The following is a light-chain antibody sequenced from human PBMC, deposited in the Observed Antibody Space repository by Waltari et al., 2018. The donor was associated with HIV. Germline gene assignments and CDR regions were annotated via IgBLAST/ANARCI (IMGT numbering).Light chain of an antibody. CDR2: WAS. CDR3: QQYYTTPPT. Sequence: DIVMTQSPDSLAESLGERAPTDCKSRQSLLSISNATNYLTWYQQKPGQPPRLLLFWASTRESGVPERFTGSGSGTYFTLTISSLQAEDVAVYYCQQYYTTPPTFGGGTKVEIK. J-gene: IGKJ4*01. V-gene: IGKV4-1*01. CDR1: QSLLSISNATNY.